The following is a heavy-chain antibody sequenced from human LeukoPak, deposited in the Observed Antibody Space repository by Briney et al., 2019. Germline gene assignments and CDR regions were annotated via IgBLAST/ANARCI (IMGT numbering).Heavy chain of an antibody. CDR3: ARDKVSANNWFDP. J-gene: IGHJ5*02. Sequence: PSETLSLTCTVSGGSISSYYWSWIRQPPGKGLEWIGYIYNSGSTNYNPSLKSRVIISVDTSKNQFSLKLSSVTAADTAVYYCARDKVSANNWFDPWGQGTLVTVSS. CDR1: GGSISSYY. CDR2: IYNSGST. V-gene: IGHV4-59*12. D-gene: IGHD2-15*01.